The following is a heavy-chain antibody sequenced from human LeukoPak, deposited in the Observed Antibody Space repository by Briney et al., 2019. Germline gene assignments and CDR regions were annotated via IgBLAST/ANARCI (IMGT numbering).Heavy chain of an antibody. Sequence: ASVTVSCKASGYTFASYRISWVRQAPGQGVEWMGCISAYNGNTNYTQKVQGRVTMTTDTSTSTAYMELRSLTSDDTAVYYCARDLHYYDDSSGQYRSAFDIWGQGTIVTVSS. J-gene: IGHJ3*02. CDR1: GYTFASYR. CDR2: ISAYNGNT. D-gene: IGHD3-22*01. CDR3: ARDLHYYDDSSGQYRSAFDI. V-gene: IGHV1-18*01.